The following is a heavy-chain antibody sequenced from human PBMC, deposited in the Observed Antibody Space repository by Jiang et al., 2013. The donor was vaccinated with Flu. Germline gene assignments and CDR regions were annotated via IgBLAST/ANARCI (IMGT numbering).Heavy chain of an antibody. CDR1: GFTFSRFA. J-gene: IGHJ4*02. Sequence: PGGSLRLSCAVSGFTFSRFAMAWVRQAPGKGLEWVSHISGSGVSTYYADSVRGRFTISRDNSKNTVYLQMNSLSAEDTAVYFCAKDPKNYGSGSLDYWSQGNLVTVSS. D-gene: IGHD3-10*01. CDR2: ISGSGVST. V-gene: IGHV3-23*01. CDR3: AKDPKNYGSGSLDY.